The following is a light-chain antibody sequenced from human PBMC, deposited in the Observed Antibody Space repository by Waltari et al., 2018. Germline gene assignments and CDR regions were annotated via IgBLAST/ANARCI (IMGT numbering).Light chain of an antibody. Sequence: DIVMTQTPLSLPVTPGEPASISCSSSQSLLNSDYGFTYLYWFLQKPGQSPRLRFYTLYFRASGVPDRFIGTGSGSNFSLKISRVEAEDVGIYYCMQRLEFPYTFGQGTRL. J-gene: IGKJ2*01. CDR3: MQRLEFPYT. V-gene: IGKV2-40*01. CDR2: TLY. CDR1: QSLLNSDYGFTY.